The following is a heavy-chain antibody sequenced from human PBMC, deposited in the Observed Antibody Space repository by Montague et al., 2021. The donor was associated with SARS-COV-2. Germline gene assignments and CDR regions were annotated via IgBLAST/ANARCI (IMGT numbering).Heavy chain of an antibody. V-gene: IGHV4-39*07. J-gene: IGHJ6*02. Sequence: SETLSLTCTVSGGSISTTSYCWGWIRQPPGKGLEWIASIFYSGTTYYNPSLRSRVTISVQTSKNQFSLTVASVTAADTAIYYCASDFKNFYAMDVWGQGTTVIVSS. CDR3: ASDFKNFYAMDV. CDR2: IFYSGTT. CDR1: GGSISTTSYC.